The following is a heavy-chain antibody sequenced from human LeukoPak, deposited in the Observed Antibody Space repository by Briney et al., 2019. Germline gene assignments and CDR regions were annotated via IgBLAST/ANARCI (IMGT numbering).Heavy chain of an antibody. CDR1: GSIFTSYW. J-gene: IGHJ4*02. V-gene: IGHV5-51*01. CDR2: IYPAYSDT. CDR3: ARLLRSDSSSVGNFDY. Sequence: GAPLQISCQCSGSIFTSYWIGGGRELPGKGVEWTGIIYPAYSDTIYHPSFQGHVALSAHNSISTAYLQWSSLKASDTAMYYCARLLRSDSSSVGNFDYWGQGTLVTVSS. D-gene: IGHD6-6*01.